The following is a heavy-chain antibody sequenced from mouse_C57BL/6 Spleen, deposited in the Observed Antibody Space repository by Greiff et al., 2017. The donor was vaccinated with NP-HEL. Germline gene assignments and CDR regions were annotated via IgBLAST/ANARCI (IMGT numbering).Heavy chain of an antibody. CDR2: IDPETGGT. D-gene: IGHD4-1*01. CDR3: TRAGMDAMDY. V-gene: IGHV1-15*01. Sequence: QVQLKESGAELVRPGASVTLSCKASGYTFSDYEMHWVKQTPVHGLEWIGAIDPETGGTAYNQKFKGKAILTADKSSSTAYMELRSLTSEDSAVYYCTRAGMDAMDYWGQGTSVTVSS. J-gene: IGHJ4*01. CDR1: GYTFSDYE.